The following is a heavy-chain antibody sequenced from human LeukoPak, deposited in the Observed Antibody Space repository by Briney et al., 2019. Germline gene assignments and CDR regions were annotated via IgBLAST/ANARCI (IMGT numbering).Heavy chain of an antibody. V-gene: IGHV4-39*01. CDR1: GGSISSSSNF. CDR3: ARHLNNCGDDCYIFDY. CDR2: ISYSGST. D-gene: IGHD2-21*01. Sequence: SETLSLTCTVSGGSISSSSNFWGWIRQPPGKGLEWIGSISYSGSTYYNPSLKSRVTISVDTSKNQFSLKLSSVTAADTAVYYCARHLNNCGDDCYIFDYWGQGTLVTVSS. J-gene: IGHJ4*02.